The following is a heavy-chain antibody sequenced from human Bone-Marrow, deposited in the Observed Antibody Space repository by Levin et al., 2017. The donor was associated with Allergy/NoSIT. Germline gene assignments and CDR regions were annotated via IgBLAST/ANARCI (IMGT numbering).Heavy chain of an antibody. J-gene: IGHJ5*02. CDR2: INPNSGGT. Sequence: GESLKISCKASGYTFTGYYMHWVRQAPGQGLEWMGWINPNSGGTNYAQKFQGRVTMTRDTSISTAYMELSRLRSDDTAVYYCARGGGITMVRGVRRWFDPWGQGTLVTVSS. CDR1: GYTFTGYY. D-gene: IGHD3-10*01. CDR3: ARGGGITMVRGVRRWFDP. V-gene: IGHV1-2*02.